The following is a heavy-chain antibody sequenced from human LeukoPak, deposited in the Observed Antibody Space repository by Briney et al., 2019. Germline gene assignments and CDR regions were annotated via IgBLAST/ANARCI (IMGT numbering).Heavy chain of an antibody. CDR3: ARDFIFCSSVSCPHYYFDY. Sequence: PGGSLRLSCAASGFTFSSYSMNWVRQAPGKGLEWVSAISGSGGSTYYADSVQGRFTISRDNSKNTLYLQMNSLRAEDTAVYYCARDFIFCSSVSCPHYYFDYWGQGTLVTVSS. D-gene: IGHD2-2*01. V-gene: IGHV3-23*01. CDR2: ISGSGGST. CDR1: GFTFSSYS. J-gene: IGHJ4*02.